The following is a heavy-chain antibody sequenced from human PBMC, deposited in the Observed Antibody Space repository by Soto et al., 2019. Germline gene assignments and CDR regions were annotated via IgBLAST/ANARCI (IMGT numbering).Heavy chain of an antibody. J-gene: IGHJ4*02. CDR1: GYTFSSYG. Sequence: ASVKVSCKASGYTFSSYGISCVRQAPGQGLEWMGRINPSSGNTSYAQKFQGRVTMTRDTSTSTVYMELSSLRSEDTAVYYCARDPKIAAAGILDYWGQGTLVTVSS. V-gene: IGHV1-46*01. CDR2: INPSSGNT. D-gene: IGHD6-13*01. CDR3: ARDPKIAAAGILDY.